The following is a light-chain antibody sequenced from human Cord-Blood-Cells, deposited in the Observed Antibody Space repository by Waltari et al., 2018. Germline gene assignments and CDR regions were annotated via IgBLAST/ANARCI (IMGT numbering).Light chain of an antibody. J-gene: IGKJ2*03. V-gene: IGKV1-5*03. CDR3: QQYNSYPYS. CDR1: QSISSW. CDR2: KAS. Sequence: DIKMPQAHSTLAASVGDRVTITCRASQSISSWLAWYQQKPGKAPKRLIYKASSLESGVPSRFSGSGSGTEFTLTISSLQPDDFATYYCQQYNSYPYSFGQGTKLEIK.